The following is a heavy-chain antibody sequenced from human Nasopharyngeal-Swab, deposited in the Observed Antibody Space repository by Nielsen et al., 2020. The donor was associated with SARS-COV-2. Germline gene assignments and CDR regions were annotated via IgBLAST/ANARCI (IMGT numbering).Heavy chain of an antibody. Sequence: GESLKISCAASGFTFSSYGMHWVRQAPGKGLEWVAVISYDGSNKYYADSVKGRFTISRDNSKNTLYLQMSSLRAEDTAVYYCAKFPLSRYSSAVYWGQGTLVTVSS. CDR3: AKFPLSRYSSAVY. V-gene: IGHV3-30*18. D-gene: IGHD6-19*01. CDR1: GFTFSSYG. CDR2: ISYDGSNK. J-gene: IGHJ4*02.